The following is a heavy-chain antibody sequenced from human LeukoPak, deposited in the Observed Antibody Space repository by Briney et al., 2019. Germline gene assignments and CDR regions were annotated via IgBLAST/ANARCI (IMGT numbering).Heavy chain of an antibody. D-gene: IGHD6-6*01. CDR2: ISYDGSNK. V-gene: IGHV3-30*03. CDR3: SSSHERGYFDY. CDR1: GFTFSSYG. Sequence: QSGGSLRLSCAASGFTFSSYGMHWVRQAPGKGLEWVAIISYDGSNKYYADSVKGRFTISRDNSKNTLYLQMNSLRAEDTAVYYCSSSHERGYFDYWGQGTLVTVSS. J-gene: IGHJ4*02.